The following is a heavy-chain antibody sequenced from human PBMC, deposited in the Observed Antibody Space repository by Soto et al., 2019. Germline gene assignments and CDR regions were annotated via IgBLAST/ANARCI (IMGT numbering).Heavy chain of an antibody. Sequence: VRLSCAASGFTFSSYGMHWVRQAPGKGLEWVAVIWYDGSNKYYADSVKGRFTISRDNSKNTLYLQMNSLRAEDTAVYYCARDYGSSSVGWFDPWGQGTLVTVSS. V-gene: IGHV3-33*01. J-gene: IGHJ5*02. D-gene: IGHD6-6*01. CDR3: ARDYGSSSVGWFDP. CDR1: GFTFSSYG. CDR2: IWYDGSNK.